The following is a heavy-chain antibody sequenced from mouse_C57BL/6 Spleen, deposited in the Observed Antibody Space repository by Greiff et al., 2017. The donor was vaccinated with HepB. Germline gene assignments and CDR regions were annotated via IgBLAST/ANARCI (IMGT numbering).Heavy chain of an antibody. V-gene: IGHV1-42*01. CDR2: INPSTGGT. Sequence: EVQLQESGPELVKPGASVKISCKASGYSFTGYYMNWVKQSPEKSLEWIGEINPSTGGTTYNQKFKAKATLTVDKSSSTAYMQLKSLTSEDSAVYYCARTYCSNYEGDYAMDYWGQGTSVTVSS. J-gene: IGHJ4*01. D-gene: IGHD2-5*01. CDR1: GYSFTGYY. CDR3: ARTYCSNYEGDYAMDY.